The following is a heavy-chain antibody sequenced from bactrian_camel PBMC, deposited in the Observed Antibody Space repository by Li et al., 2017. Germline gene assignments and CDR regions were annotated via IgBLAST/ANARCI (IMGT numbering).Heavy chain of an antibody. CDR1: GNTYSMNC. D-gene: IGHD2*01. CDR3: AALGFGPSGSWNRPRSWDYNY. CDR2: TGTDKI. V-gene: IGHV3S53*01. J-gene: IGHJ4*01. Sequence: QVQLVESGGGSVQAGGSLTLSCVASGNTYSMNCMGWFRQAPGKAREGVAATGTDKIAYNDLVRGRFAFSQDNASNTVYLQMNSLKPEDTATYYCAALGFGPSGSWNRPRSWDYNYWGRGTQVTVS.